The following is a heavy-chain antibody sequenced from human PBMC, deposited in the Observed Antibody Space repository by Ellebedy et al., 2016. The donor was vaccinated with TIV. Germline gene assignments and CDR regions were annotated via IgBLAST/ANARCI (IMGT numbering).Heavy chain of an antibody. CDR2: ISYSGDLM. J-gene: IGHJ4*02. Sequence: GESLKISCAASGFTFSGYYMSWFRQAPGKGPEWVSYISYSGDLMYYADSVKGRFTTSRDNAGNSLYLQMNSLRAEDTAVYYCARDHHGLSHWGQGTLVTVSS. V-gene: IGHV3-11*01. CDR1: GFTFSGYY. D-gene: IGHD4-17*01. CDR3: ARDHHGLSH.